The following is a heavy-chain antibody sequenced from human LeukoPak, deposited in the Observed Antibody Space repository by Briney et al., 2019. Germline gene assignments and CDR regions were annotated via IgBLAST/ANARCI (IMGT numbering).Heavy chain of an antibody. CDR2: INTNTGNP. CDR1: GGTFSSYA. CDR3: ARGEYYYDSSGHYFTMGNFDY. J-gene: IGHJ4*02. V-gene: IGHV7-4-1*02. D-gene: IGHD3-22*01. Sequence: GSSVKVSCKASGGTFSSYAISWVRQAPGQGLEWMGWINTNTGNPTYAQGFTGRFVFSLDTSVSTAYLQISSLKAEDTAVYYCARGEYYYDSSGHYFTMGNFDYWGQGTLVTVSS.